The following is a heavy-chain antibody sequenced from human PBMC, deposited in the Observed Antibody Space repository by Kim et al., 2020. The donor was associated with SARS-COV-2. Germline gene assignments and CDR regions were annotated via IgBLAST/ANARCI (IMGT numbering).Heavy chain of an antibody. CDR3: TPVFGDYCGCDDYSRV. CDR1: GFTFSNAW. J-gene: IGHJ1*01. D-gene: IGHD2-21*02. V-gene: IGHV3-15*01. CDR2: IKSKVNGGTT. Sequence: GGSLRLSCGASGFTFSNAWMNWVRRAPGKGLEGVGRIKSKVNGGTTGYAAPVKGRFTISRDDSKNTVYLQMSSLKTEDTAVYYCTPVFGDYCGCDDYSRVWGLGTLVAVSS.